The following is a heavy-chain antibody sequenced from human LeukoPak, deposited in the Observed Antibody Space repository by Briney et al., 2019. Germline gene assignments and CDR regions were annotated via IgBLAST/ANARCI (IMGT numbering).Heavy chain of an antibody. D-gene: IGHD1-26*01. CDR1: GYTFTRYN. V-gene: IGHV1-69*13. Sequence: ASVKVSCTASGYTFTRYNMHWVRQGPGQGLEWMGGIIPIFGTANYAQKFQGRVTITADESTSTAYMELSSLRSEDTAVYYCARGEWELLLGDYYYGMDVWGQGTTVTVSS. J-gene: IGHJ6*02. CDR3: ARGEWELLLGDYYYGMDV. CDR2: IIPIFGTA.